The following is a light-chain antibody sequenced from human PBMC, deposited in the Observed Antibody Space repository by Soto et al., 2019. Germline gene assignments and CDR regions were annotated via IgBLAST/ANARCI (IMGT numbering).Light chain of an antibody. J-gene: IGKJ4*01. V-gene: IGKV3-15*01. CDR3: QHYYKWPLS. CDR1: QNVKNK. CDR2: AAS. Sequence: EIVMTQSPPTLSVSPGERATLSCRASQNVKNKLAWYQQRPGQSPRLLIYAASTRAPGVPDRFSGSGSGTEFTLTISGLQSDDFALYYCQHYYKWPLSFGGGTKVEIK.